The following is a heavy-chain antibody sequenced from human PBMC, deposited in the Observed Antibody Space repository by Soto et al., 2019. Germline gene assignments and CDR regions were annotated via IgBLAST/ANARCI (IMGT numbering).Heavy chain of an antibody. CDR2: ISYDGSNK. J-gene: IGHJ6*02. V-gene: IGHV3-30-3*01. D-gene: IGHD5-12*01. CDR1: GFTFSSYA. Sequence: QVQLVESGGGVVQPGRSLRLSCAASGFTFSSYAMHWVRQAPGKGLEWVAVISYDGSNKYYADSVKGRFTISRDNSKNTLYLQMNSLRAEDTAVYHCARVGRDGYNYGDYYYGMDVWGQGTTVTVSS. CDR3: ARVGRDGYNYGDYYYGMDV.